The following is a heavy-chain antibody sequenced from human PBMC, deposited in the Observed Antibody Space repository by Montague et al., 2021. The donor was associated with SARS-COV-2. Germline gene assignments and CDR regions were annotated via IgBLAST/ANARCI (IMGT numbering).Heavy chain of an antibody. CDR1: GGSISGFY. D-gene: IGHD2-8*01. J-gene: IGHJ6*02. Sequence: SETLSLTCTVSGGSISGFYWSWIRQPPGKGLEWIGYIYYSGSTKYNPSLESRVAVSVDRSKNQVSLKLTSVTAADTAVYYCARLLGSCTNGVCRTYRYYALDVWGQGTTVTVSS. CDR2: IYYSGST. CDR3: ARLLGSCTNGVCRTYRYYALDV. V-gene: IGHV4-59*01.